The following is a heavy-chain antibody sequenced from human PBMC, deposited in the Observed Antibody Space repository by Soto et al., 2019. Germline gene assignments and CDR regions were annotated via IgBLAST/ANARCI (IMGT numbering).Heavy chain of an antibody. D-gene: IGHD2-21*01. Sequence: LRLSCAASGFTFNIYVMNWVRQAAGKGLEWLSYINSSGSTTYYAHSVKGRFTISRDNAKNSLFLQMSDLRAEDTAVYYCARGNSPVNVSWGQGTLVTVSS. CDR3: ARGNSPVNVS. V-gene: IGHV3-48*03. CDR2: INSSGSTT. J-gene: IGHJ5*02. CDR1: GFTFNIYV.